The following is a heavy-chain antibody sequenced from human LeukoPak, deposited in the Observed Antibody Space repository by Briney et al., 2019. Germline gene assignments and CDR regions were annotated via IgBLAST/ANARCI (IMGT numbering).Heavy chain of an antibody. CDR2: ISSSSSYI. CDR1: GFTFSSYS. J-gene: IGHJ3*02. D-gene: IGHD3-3*01. V-gene: IGHV3-21*01. Sequence: GGSLRLSCAASGFTFSSYSMKWVRQAPGKGLEWVSSISSSSSYIYYADSVKGRFTISRDNAKNSLYLQMNSLRAEDTAVYYCARAKRYDFWSGYPYAFDIWGQGTMVTVSS. CDR3: ARAKRYDFWSGYPYAFDI.